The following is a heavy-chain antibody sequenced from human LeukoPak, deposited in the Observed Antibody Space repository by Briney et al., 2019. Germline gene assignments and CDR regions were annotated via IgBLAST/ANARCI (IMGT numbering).Heavy chain of an antibody. D-gene: IGHD3-10*01. CDR2: INANSGAT. CDR3: AKHEGSSGSYCHFHY. J-gene: IGHJ4*02. Sequence: PGGSLRLSCTASGFAFSFFAMSWLRQPPGKGLEWVSTINANSGATSYAASVRGRFTISRDNSKNKLYLQLNRLRAEDTAVYYCAKHEGSSGSYCHFHYWGQGTLVTVSS. CDR1: GFAFSFFA. V-gene: IGHV3-23*01.